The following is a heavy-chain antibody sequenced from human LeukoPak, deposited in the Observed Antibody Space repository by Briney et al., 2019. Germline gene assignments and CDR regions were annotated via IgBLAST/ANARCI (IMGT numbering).Heavy chain of an antibody. D-gene: IGHD4-11*01. J-gene: IGHJ4*02. CDR2: IYHSGST. CDR1: GGSISSGGYS. V-gene: IGHV4-30-2*03. CDR3: ATSTLTVTIY. Sequence: KASQTLSLTCAVSGGSISSGGYSWSWIRQPPGKGLEWIGYIYHSGSTYYNPSLKSRVTISVDTSKNQFSLKLSSVTAADTAVYYCATSTLTVTIYWGQGTLVTVSS.